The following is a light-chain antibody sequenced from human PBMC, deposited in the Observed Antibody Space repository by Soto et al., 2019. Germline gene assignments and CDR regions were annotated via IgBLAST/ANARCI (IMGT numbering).Light chain of an antibody. CDR3: CSYAGSYTYV. CDR1: SSDVGGYNY. V-gene: IGLV2-11*01. CDR2: DVS. Sequence: QSVLTQPRSVSGSPGQSVTISCTGTSSDVGGYNYVSWYQQHPGKAPKAMIYDVSKRPSGVPDRFSGSKSGNTASLTISGLQAEDEADYYCCSYAGSYTYVFGTGTKLTVL. J-gene: IGLJ1*01.